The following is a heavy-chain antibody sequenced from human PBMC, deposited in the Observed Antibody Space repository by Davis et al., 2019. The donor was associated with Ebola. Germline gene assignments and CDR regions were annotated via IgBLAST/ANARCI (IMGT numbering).Heavy chain of an antibody. CDR1: GYTFTSYA. D-gene: IGHD6-6*01. V-gene: IGHV7-4-1*02. Sequence: AASVKVSCKASGYTFTSYAMNWVRQAPGQGLEWMGWINTNTGNPTYAQGFTGRFVFSLATSVSTAYLQISSLKAEDTAVYYCARVGASQGPRPDCFGYWGQGTLVTVSS. CDR2: INTNTGNP. CDR3: ARVGASQGPRPDCFGY. J-gene: IGHJ4*02.